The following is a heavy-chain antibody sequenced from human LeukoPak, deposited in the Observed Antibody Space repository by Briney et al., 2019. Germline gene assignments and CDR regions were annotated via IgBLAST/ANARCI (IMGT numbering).Heavy chain of an antibody. J-gene: IGHJ5*02. CDR2: IYTSGST. CDR3: ARTGYYDYVWGSYRYWFDP. CDR1: GGSISSYY. V-gene: IGHV4-4*09. Sequence: SETLSLTCTVSGGSISSYYWSWIRQPPGKGLEWLGYIYTSGSTNYNPSLKSRVTISVDTSKNQFSLKLSSVTAADTAVYYCARTGYYDYVWGSYRYWFDPWGQGTLVTVSS. D-gene: IGHD3-16*02.